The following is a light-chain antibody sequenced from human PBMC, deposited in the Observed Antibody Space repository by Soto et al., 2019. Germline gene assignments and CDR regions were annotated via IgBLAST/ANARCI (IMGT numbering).Light chain of an antibody. Sequence: DFVMTQSPDSLALSLGERATINFTSSPSVLYTNNKNYLAWYQQKPGQPTKMLIYWASTRESGVPDRFSGSGSGTDFTLTISSLQAEDVAVYDCQQYYSTPWTFGQGTKVDIK. CDR1: PSVLYTNNKNY. J-gene: IGKJ1*01. CDR3: QQYYSTPWT. CDR2: WAS. V-gene: IGKV4-1*01.